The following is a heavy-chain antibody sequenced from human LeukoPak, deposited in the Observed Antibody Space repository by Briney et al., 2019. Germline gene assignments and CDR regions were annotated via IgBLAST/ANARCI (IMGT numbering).Heavy chain of an antibody. CDR1: GYTFTSCY. CDR3: ARSANVLFDY. CDR2: INPSGGST. D-gene: IGHD4/OR15-4a*01. J-gene: IGHJ4*02. V-gene: IGHV1-46*01. Sequence: ASVKVSCKASGYTFTSCYMHWVRQAPGQGLEWMGIINPSGGSTSYAQKFQGRVTMTRDTSTSSVYMELSSLRSEDTAVYYCARSANVLFDYWGQGTLVTVSS.